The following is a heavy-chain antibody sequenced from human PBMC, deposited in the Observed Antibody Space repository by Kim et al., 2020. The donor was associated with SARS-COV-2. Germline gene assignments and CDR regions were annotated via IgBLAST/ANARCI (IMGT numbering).Heavy chain of an antibody. CDR3: ARVHGYVLRYFDRRGTHAFDI. Sequence: SETLSLTCAVSGGSISSSNWWSWVRQPPGKGLEWIGEIYHSGSTNYNPSLKSRVTISVDKSKNQFSLKLSSVTAADTAVYYCARVHGYVLRYFDRRGTHAFDIWGQGTMVTVSS. V-gene: IGHV4-4*02. D-gene: IGHD3-9*01. J-gene: IGHJ3*02. CDR1: GGSISSSNW. CDR2: IYHSGST.